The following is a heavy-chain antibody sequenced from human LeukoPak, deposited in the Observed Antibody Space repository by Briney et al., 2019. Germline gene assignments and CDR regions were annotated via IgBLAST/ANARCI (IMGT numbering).Heavy chain of an antibody. D-gene: IGHD3-22*01. V-gene: IGHV4-39*07. CDR1: GGSISSSSYY. Sequence: PSETLSLTCTVSGGSISSSSYYWGWIRQPPGKGLEWIGSIYYSGSTYYNPSLKSRVTISVDTSKNQFSLKLSSVTAADTAVYYCARGSIHHYYDSSGYHYFDYWGQGTLVTVSS. J-gene: IGHJ4*02. CDR3: ARGSIHHYYDSSGYHYFDY. CDR2: IYYSGST.